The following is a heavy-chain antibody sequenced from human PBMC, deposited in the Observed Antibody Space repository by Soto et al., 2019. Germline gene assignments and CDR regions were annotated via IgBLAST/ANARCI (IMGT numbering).Heavy chain of an antibody. CDR1: GFTFSDYY. CDR3: ARDGYSYGLDY. V-gene: IGHV3-11*05. J-gene: IGHJ4*02. D-gene: IGHD5-18*01. Sequence: QVQLVESGGGLVKPGGSLRLSCAASGFTFSDYYMSWIRQAPGKGLEWVSYISSSSSYTNYADSVKGGFTISRDNAKNSLDLQMNSLRAEDTAVYYCARDGYSYGLDYWGQGTLVTVSS. CDR2: ISSSSSYT.